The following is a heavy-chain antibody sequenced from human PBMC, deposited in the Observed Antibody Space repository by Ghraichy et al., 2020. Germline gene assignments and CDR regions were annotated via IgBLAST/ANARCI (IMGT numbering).Heavy chain of an antibody. CDR2: ISGSGGST. CDR1: GFTFSSYA. V-gene: IGHV3-23*01. Sequence: LSLTCAASGFTFSSYAMSWVRQAPGKGLEWVSAISGSGGSTYYADSVKGRFTISRDNSKNTLYLQMNSLRAEDTAVYYCAKDEISGSYYVYPDFDYWGQGTLVTVSS. D-gene: IGHD1-26*01. J-gene: IGHJ4*02. CDR3: AKDEISGSYYVYPDFDY.